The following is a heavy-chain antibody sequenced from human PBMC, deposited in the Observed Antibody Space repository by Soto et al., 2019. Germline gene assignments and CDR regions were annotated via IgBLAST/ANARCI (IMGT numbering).Heavy chain of an antibody. J-gene: IGHJ4*02. V-gene: IGHV2-5*01. D-gene: IGHD6-19*01. CDR3: AQSRDSSGWYVFDY. Sequence: QITLKESGPTLVKPTQTLTLTCTFSGFSLSASGVGVGWIRQPPGKALEWVALIYWNDDKRYSPSLKRRLTSTKDTSKNHVLLTMTNMDPAETAPHYCAQSRDSSGWYVFDYWGQGTLVTVSS. CDR1: GFSLSASGVG. CDR2: IYWNDDK.